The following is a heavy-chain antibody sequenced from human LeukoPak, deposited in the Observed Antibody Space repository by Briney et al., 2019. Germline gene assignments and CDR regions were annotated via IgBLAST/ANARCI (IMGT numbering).Heavy chain of an antibody. CDR2: ISSSGSTI. CDR1: GFTFSSYS. D-gene: IGHD3-10*02. CDR3: AELGITMIGGV. V-gene: IGHV3-48*04. J-gene: IGHJ6*04. Sequence: PGGSLRLSRAASGFTFSSYSMNWVRQAPGKGLEWVSSISSSGSTIYYADSVKGRFTISRDNAKNSLYLQMNSLRAEDTAVYYCAELGITMIGGVWGKGTTVTISS.